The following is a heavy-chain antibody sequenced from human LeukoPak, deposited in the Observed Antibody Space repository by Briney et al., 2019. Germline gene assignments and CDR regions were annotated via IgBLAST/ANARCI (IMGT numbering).Heavy chain of an antibody. CDR1: GYTFTGYY. CDR3: ARDRYTYGEIGY. J-gene: IGHJ4*02. D-gene: IGHD5-18*01. V-gene: IGHV1-2*02. Sequence: GAPVKVSCKASGYTFTGYYMHWVRQAPGQGLEWMGWINPNSGGTNYAQNFQGRVTMTRDTSINTAYMELTSLRSDDTAVYYCARDRYTYGEIGYWGQGTLVTVSS. CDR2: INPNSGGT.